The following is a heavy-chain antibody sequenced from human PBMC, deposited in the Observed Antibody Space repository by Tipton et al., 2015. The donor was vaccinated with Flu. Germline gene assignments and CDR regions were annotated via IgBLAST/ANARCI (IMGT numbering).Heavy chain of an antibody. CDR2: IYTTGSV. Sequence: TLSLTCSISGGFITSGSYYWSWIRQSAGRGLEWIGRIYTTGSVNYNPSLRGRVTIAGDTSRNHFSLQLTSVTAADTAVYFCARGERRWLQLSLAVFDIWGQGTMVTVSS. V-gene: IGHV4-61*02. D-gene: IGHD5-24*01. CDR1: GGFITSGSYY. CDR3: ARGERRWLQLSLAVFDI. J-gene: IGHJ3*02.